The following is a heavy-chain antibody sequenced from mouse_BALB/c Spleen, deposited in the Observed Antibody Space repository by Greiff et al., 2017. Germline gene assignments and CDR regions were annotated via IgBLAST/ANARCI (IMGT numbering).Heavy chain of an antibody. V-gene: IGHV5-17*02. CDR3: ARPLLQSFAY. J-gene: IGHJ3*01. Sequence: DVHLVESGGGLVQPGGSRKLSCAASGFTFSSFGMHWVRQAPEKGLEWVAYISSGSSTIYYADTVKGRFTISRDNPKNTLCLQMTSLRSEDTAMYYCARPLLQSFAYWGQGTLVTVSA. CDR2: ISSGSSTI. CDR1: GFTFSSFG. D-gene: IGHD2-12*01.